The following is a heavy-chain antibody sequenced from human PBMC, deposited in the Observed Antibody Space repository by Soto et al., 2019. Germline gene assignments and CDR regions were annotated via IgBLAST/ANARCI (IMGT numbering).Heavy chain of an antibody. CDR2: INTDGSST. V-gene: IGHV3-74*01. CDR1: GFSFSSKW. CDR3: AREDFGVFSVAYFDY. Sequence: VQLVESGGGLVQPGGSLRLSCAASGFSFSSKWMHWVRHAPGKGLVWVSRINTDGSSTSHADFVKGRFTISRDNAKNMLYLQMNSLRTEDTAVYYCAREDFGVFSVAYFDYWGQGTLVTVSS. D-gene: IGHD3-3*01. J-gene: IGHJ4*02.